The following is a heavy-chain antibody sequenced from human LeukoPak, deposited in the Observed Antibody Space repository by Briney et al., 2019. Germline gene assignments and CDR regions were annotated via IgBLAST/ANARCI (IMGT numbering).Heavy chain of an antibody. CDR3: AKGGKWDVTPFDY. J-gene: IGHJ4*02. Sequence: GGSLRLSCAASGFTFSDYYMTWIRQAPGKGLEWVSYIRSGGTTIYYADSVKGRFTISRDNAKNSLYLQMNSLRAEDTAVYYCAKGGKWDVTPFDYWGQGTLVTVSS. CDR1: GFTFSDYY. V-gene: IGHV3-11*01. CDR2: IRSGGTTI. D-gene: IGHD1-26*01.